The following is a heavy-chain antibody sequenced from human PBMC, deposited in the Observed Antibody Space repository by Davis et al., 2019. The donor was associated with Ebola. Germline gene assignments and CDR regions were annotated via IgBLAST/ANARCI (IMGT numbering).Heavy chain of an antibody. V-gene: IGHV4-34*01. CDR2: TNHGGTT. D-gene: IGHD2-15*01. CDR3: ARGYCGGGSCYPIRLPSNWFDP. CDR1: GFTFSSYA. Sequence: LRLSCAASGFTFSSYAMSWVRQAPGKGLEWIGETNHGGTTNYNPSLKSRVTISVDTSKNQFSLKLSSLTAADTAVYYCARGYCGGGSCYPIRLPSNWFDPWGQGTLVTVSS. J-gene: IGHJ5*02.